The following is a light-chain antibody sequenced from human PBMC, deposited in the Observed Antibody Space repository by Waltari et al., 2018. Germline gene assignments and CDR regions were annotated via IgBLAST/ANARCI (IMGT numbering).Light chain of an antibody. Sequence: NFLLTQPHSVSASPGQTVTISCTRSSGSLFTNYVHCYQQRQGSSPSMIINEDNKRPSGVPDRFSGSIDSSSNAASLTISGLKTEDEADYYCQSYETNIRVFGGGTKLTVL. J-gene: IGLJ3*02. CDR1: SGSLFTNY. CDR3: QSYETNIRV. CDR2: EDN. V-gene: IGLV6-57*01.